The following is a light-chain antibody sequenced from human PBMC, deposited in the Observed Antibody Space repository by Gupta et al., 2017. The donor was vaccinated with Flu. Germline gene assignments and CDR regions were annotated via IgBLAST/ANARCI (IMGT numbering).Light chain of an antibody. J-gene: IGLJ3*02. Sequence: SYALTQPPSVSVSPGQTARITCSSDALAKQYIYWYHQRPGQAPVLVIYEDTERPSWIPERFSGPSSGTTATLTISGVQAEDEADYYCQSADSSGIWVFGGGTKLTIL. CDR3: QSADSSGIWV. CDR2: EDT. V-gene: IGLV3-25*02. CDR1: ALAKQY.